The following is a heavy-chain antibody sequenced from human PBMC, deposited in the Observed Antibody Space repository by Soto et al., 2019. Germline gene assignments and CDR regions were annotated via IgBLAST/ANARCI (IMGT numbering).Heavy chain of an antibody. V-gene: IGHV4-59*01. D-gene: IGHD5-12*01. CDR2: NYHSGTT. J-gene: IGHJ5*02. CDR3: VREASLGYGHAIDR. Sequence: SETLSLTCAVSGVTISTYYWSWIRQPPGKGLEWIGYNYHSGTTNYNPSLKSRVTISVDTSKNQFSLRPTSATAADTAIYFCVREASLGYGHAIDRWGPGTLVTVSS. CDR1: GVTISTYY.